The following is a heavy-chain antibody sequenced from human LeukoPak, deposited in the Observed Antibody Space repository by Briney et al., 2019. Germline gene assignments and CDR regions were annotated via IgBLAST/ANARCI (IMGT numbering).Heavy chain of an antibody. CDR1: GGSISSGSYY. CDR2: IYTSGST. V-gene: IGHV4-61*02. J-gene: IGHJ6*03. D-gene: IGHD2-15*01. CDR3: ARAGGYGDYYMDG. Sequence: SETLSLTCTVSGGSISSGSYYWRWIRQPAGKGLEWIGRIYTSGSTNYNPSLKSRVTISVDTSKNQFSLKLSSVTAADTAVYYCARAGGYGDYYMDGWGKGTTVTISS.